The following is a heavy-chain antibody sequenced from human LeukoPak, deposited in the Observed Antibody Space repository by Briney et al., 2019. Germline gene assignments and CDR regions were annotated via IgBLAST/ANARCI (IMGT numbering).Heavy chain of an antibody. CDR1: GNYW. CDR3: VSFYETY. J-gene: IGHJ4*02. V-gene: IGHV3-74*01. Sequence: GGSLRPSCAASGNYWMHWVRQVPGKGLVWVSHIDSDGSWTSYADSVKGRFTISKDNAKNTVYLQMNNLRAEDTAVYYCVSFYETYWGRGTLVTVSS. CDR2: IDSDGSWT. D-gene: IGHD2/OR15-2a*01.